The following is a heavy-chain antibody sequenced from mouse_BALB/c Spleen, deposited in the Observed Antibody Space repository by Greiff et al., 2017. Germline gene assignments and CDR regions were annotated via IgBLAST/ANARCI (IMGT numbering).Heavy chain of an antibody. Sequence: EVQGVESGGGLVQPGGSRKLSCAASGFTFSSFGMHWVRQAPEKGLEWVAYISSGSSTIYYADTVKGRFTISRDNPKNTLFLQMTSLRSEDTAMYYCARSGDYENYFDYWGQGTTLTVSS. CDR2: ISSGSSTI. V-gene: IGHV5-17*02. J-gene: IGHJ2*01. CDR1: GFTFSSFG. CDR3: ARSGDYENYFDY. D-gene: IGHD2-4*01.